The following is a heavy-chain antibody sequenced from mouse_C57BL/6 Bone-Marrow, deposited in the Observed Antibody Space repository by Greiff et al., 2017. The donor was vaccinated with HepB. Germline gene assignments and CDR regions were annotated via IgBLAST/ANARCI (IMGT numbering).Heavy chain of an antibody. D-gene: IGHD2-1*01. Sequence: EVKLLESEGGLVQPGSSMKLSCTASGFTFSDYYMAWVRQVPEKGLEWVANINYDGSSTYYLDSLKSRFIISRDNAKNILYLQMSSLKSEDTATYYCATFYYGKGSFAYWGQGTLVTVSA. CDR3: ATFYYGKGSFAY. CDR1: GFTFSDYY. V-gene: IGHV5-16*01. CDR2: INYDGSST. J-gene: IGHJ3*01.